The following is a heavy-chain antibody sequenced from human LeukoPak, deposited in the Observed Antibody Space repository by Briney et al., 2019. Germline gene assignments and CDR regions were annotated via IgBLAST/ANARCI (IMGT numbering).Heavy chain of an antibody. D-gene: IGHD5-18*01. J-gene: IGHJ4*02. CDR1: GFTFSYYC. V-gene: IGHV3-21*01. CDR3: ARLGTAMVTSIDY. CDR2: ISSSSSYI. Sequence: GGTLRLSCAASGFTFSYYCMNWVRQAPGKGLEWVSSISSSSSYIYYADSVKGRFTISRDNAKNSLYLQMNSLRAEDTAVYYCARLGTAMVTSIDYWGQGNLVTVSS.